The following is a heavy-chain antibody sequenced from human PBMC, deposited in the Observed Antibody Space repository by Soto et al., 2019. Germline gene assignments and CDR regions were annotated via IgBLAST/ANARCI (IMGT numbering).Heavy chain of an antibody. CDR2: INHSGSI. V-gene: IGHV4-34*01. CDR1: GGSFSGYY. Sequence: SETLSLTCAVYGGSFSGYYWSWIRQPPGKGLEWIGEINHSGSINYNPSLKSRVTISVDTSKNQLSLKLSSVTAADTAVYYCARSVTTGWDYFDYWGQGTLVTVSS. D-gene: IGHD4-17*01. CDR3: ARSVTTGWDYFDY. J-gene: IGHJ4*02.